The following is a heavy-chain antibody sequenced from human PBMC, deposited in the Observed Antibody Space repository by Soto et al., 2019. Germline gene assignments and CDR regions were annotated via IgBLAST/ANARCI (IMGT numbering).Heavy chain of an antibody. V-gene: IGHV1-69*13. J-gene: IGHJ5*02. CDR2: IIPIFGTA. CDR3: ARTIAAAGELNWFDP. D-gene: IGHD6-13*01. CDR1: GGTFSSYA. Sequence: SVKVSCKASGGTFSSYAISWVRQAPGQGLEWMGGIIPIFGTANYAQKFQGRVTITADESTSTAYMELSSLRSEDTAVYYCARTIAAAGELNWFDPWGQGTLVTVSS.